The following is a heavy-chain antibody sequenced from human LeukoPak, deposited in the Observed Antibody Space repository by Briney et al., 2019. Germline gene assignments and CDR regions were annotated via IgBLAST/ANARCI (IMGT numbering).Heavy chain of an antibody. CDR3: AKDLLAATIDYYFDY. D-gene: IGHD5-12*01. J-gene: IGHJ4*02. CDR1: AFTFRTYW. V-gene: IGHV3-23*01. Sequence: PGGSLRLSCAASAFTFRTYWMSWVRQAPGKGLEWVSVISGSGGRTYYADSVKGRFTISRDNSKNTLYVQMNSLRAEDTAVYYCAKDLLAATIDYYFDYWGQGTLVTVPS. CDR2: ISGSGGRT.